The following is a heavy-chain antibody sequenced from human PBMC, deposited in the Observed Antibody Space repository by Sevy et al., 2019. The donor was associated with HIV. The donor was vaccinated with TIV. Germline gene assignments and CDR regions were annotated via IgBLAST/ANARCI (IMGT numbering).Heavy chain of an antibody. CDR2: ISWNSGSI. D-gene: IGHD2-2*01. J-gene: IGHJ4*02. CDR3: AKGLVPAANPPLFDY. Sequence: GGSLRLSCAASGFTFDDYAMHWVRQAPGKGLEWVSGISWNSGSIGYADSVKGRITISRDNAKNSLYLQMNSLRAEDTALYYCAKGLVPAANPPLFDYWGQGTLVTVSS. V-gene: IGHV3-9*01. CDR1: GFTFDDYA.